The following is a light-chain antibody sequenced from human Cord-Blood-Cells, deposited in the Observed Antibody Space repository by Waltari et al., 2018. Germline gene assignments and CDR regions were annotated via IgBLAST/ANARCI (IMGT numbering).Light chain of an antibody. Sequence: QAVLTQPASLSASPGASASLTCTLRSGINVGTYRIYWYQQKPGSPPQYLLRYKSDSDKQQGSGVPSRFSGSKDASANAWILLISGLQSEDEADYYCMIWHSSAYVFGTGTKVTVL. J-gene: IGLJ1*01. CDR2: YKSDSDK. CDR1: SGINVGTYR. V-gene: IGLV5-45*01. CDR3: MIWHSSAYV.